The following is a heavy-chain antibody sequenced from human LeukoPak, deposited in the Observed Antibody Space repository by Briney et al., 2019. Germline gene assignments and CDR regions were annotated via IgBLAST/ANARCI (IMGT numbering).Heavy chain of an antibody. Sequence: SETLSLTCTVSGGPIKSFYWSWIRQPPGKGLEWIGYIYYTGSTEYSPSLKSRVTISVDTSKNEFSLRLTSVTAADTAVYYCARSFHYGSGSYSYYFDYWGQGTLVTVSS. CDR2: IYYTGST. V-gene: IGHV4-59*08. J-gene: IGHJ4*02. CDR1: GGPIKSFY. CDR3: ARSFHYGSGSYSYYFDY. D-gene: IGHD3-10*01.